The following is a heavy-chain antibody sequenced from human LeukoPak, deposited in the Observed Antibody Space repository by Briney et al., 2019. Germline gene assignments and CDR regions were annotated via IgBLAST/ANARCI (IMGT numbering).Heavy chain of an antibody. CDR1: GFTFSDYT. CDR3: AAGNPGTYYYDSSGYYSPFDY. Sequence: GGSLRLSCAASGFTFSDYTINWVRQAPGKGLEWVSSISSSSSYIYYADSVKGRFTISRDNAKNSLFLQMNSLRAEDTAVYYCAAGNPGTYYYDSSGYYSPFDYWGQGTLVTVSS. D-gene: IGHD3-22*01. CDR2: ISSSSSYI. V-gene: IGHV3-21*01. J-gene: IGHJ4*02.